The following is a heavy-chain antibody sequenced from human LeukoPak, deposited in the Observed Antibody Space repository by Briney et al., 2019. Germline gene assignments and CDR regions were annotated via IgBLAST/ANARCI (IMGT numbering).Heavy chain of an antibody. CDR3: AKERGGQDWDFDL. Sequence: GESLRLSCAASGLNFNDNDMDWVRQAPGKGLEWVAVIWDDGSNKYYAESVKGRFTISRDISKNMLYLQMNSLRVEDTAVYYCAKERGGQDWDFDLWGRGTLVTVSS. V-gene: IGHV3-33*06. CDR1: GLNFNDND. J-gene: IGHJ2*01. CDR2: IWDDGSNK. D-gene: IGHD3-10*01.